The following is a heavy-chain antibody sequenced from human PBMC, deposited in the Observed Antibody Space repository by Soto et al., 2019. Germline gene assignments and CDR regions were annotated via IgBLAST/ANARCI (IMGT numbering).Heavy chain of an antibody. CDR2: IYWDDDK. J-gene: IGHJ6*02. CDR3: AYLPCSGGSCYWFSYSGMDV. Sequence: QITLKESGPTLVKHTQTLTLTCTFSGFSLSTSGVGVAWIRQPPGKALEWLALIYWDDDKRYRPTLETRLTITKDTSKNQVVLTRTNMDSVDTATYYCAYLPCSGGSCYWFSYSGMDVWGQGTTVTVSS. D-gene: IGHD2-15*01. V-gene: IGHV2-5*02. CDR1: GFSLSTSGVG.